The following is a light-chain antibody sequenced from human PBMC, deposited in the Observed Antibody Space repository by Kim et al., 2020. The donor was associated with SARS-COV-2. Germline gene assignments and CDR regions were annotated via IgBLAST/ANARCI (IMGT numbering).Light chain of an antibody. J-gene: IGKJ2*01. CDR2: GAS. Sequence: SPGERATLSCRASQSVSSSYLAWYQQKPVQAPRLLIYGASSRATGIPDRFSGSGSGTDFTLTISRLEPEDFAVYYCQQYGSSPLYTFGQGTKLEI. V-gene: IGKV3-20*01. CDR1: QSVSSSY. CDR3: QQYGSSPLYT.